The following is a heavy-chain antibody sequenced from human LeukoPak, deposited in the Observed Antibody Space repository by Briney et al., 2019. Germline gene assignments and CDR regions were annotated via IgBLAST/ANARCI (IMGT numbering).Heavy chain of an antibody. CDR3: ARGDIYCSSTSCLSDY. CDR1: GYTFTGSS. Sequence: DSLKVSCKASGYTFTGSSMHWVRQAPGQGFESLGCTNHNSGGTNYAQKYQGRVTVTRDTSISTAYMELSRLRSDDTAVYYCARGDIYCSSTSCLSDYWGQGTLVTVSS. J-gene: IGHJ4*02. CDR2: TNHNSGGT. V-gene: IGHV1-2*02. D-gene: IGHD2-2*01.